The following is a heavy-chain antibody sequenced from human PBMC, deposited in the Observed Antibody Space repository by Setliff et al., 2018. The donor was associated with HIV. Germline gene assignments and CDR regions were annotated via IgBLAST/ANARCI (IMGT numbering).Heavy chain of an antibody. CDR2: MYYSGNT. CDR3: ARSTPSVGYISEH. V-gene: IGHV4-59*01. D-gene: IGHD5-12*01. CDR1: GVSISNYY. Sequence: SETLSLTCTVSGVSISNYYWSWIRQPPGKGLEWIGYMYYSGNTNYNPSLKSRVTISVDTSKNQFSLKLNSVTAADAAVYYCARSTPSVGYISEHWGQGTLVTVSS. J-gene: IGHJ4*02.